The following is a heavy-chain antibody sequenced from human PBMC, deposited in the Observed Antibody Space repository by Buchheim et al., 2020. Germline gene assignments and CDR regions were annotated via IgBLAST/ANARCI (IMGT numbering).Heavy chain of an antibody. V-gene: IGHV4-59*01. CDR2: IYYSGST. D-gene: IGHD4-23*01. J-gene: IGHJ5*02. Sequence: QVQLQESGPGVVKPWETLSLTCTVSGGSISGYYWTWIRQPPGQGLEWIGYIYYSGSTNYNPSLQSRVTISVDTSKTQFSLRLSSVTTADTAVYYCARGGTDYGGYKWFDPWGQGTL. CDR3: ARGGTDYGGYKWFDP. CDR1: GGSISGYY.